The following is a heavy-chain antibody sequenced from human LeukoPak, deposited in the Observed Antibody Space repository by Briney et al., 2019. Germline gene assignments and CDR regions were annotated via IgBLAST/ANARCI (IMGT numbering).Heavy chain of an antibody. CDR2: ISGSGGST. Sequence: PGGSLRLSCAASGFTFSSYAMSWVRQAPGKGLEWVSAISGSGGSTYYADSVKGRFTISRDNSKNTLYLQMNSLRAEDTAVYYCAKDLGPSRYCSSTSCYSPPPRTFDYWGQGTLVTVSS. J-gene: IGHJ4*02. V-gene: IGHV3-23*01. CDR3: AKDLGPSRYCSSTSCYSPPPRTFDY. D-gene: IGHD2-2*01. CDR1: GFTFSSYA.